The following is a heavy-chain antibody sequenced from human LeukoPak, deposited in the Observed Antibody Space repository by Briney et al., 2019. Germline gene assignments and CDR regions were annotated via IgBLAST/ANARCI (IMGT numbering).Heavy chain of an antibody. CDR1: GYTFTSYD. Sequence: GASVKVSCKASGYTFTSYDINWVRQATGQGLEWMAWMNPNSGNTGYAQKFQGRVTMTRNTSISTAYMELSSLRSEDTAVYYCARGLGLVRGVIITSFDYWGQGTLVTVSS. CDR2: MNPNSGNT. CDR3: ARGLGLVRGVIITSFDY. V-gene: IGHV1-8*01. D-gene: IGHD3-10*01. J-gene: IGHJ4*02.